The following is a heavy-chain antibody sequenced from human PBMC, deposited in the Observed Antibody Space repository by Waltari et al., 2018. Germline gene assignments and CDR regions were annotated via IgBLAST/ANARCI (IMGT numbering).Heavy chain of an antibody. CDR2: LKGKSSGGTT. CDR1: GLSVSNDW. V-gene: IGHV3-15*01. Sequence: EVQLAEYGGGLVKSGGSLRLSCEISGLSVSNDWMGWVRQAPGKGLACVGRLKGKSSGGTTEFAAPVQGRFIISRDDSKNTMNLQRNSLKAEDTAVYYCPTDRGISVRPLFDRWGRGTLVTVSS. D-gene: IGHD6-6*01. J-gene: IGHJ5*02. CDR3: PTDRGISVRPLFDR.